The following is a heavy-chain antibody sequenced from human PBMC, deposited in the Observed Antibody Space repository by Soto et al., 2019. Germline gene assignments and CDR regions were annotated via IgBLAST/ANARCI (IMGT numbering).Heavy chain of an antibody. CDR2: IRSKAYGGTT. Sequence: GGSLRLSCSASGFSHGDYAMGWYREAPGEGLERGRFIRSKAYGGTTEYGASVGGRIPNSRDDASRFAYLQMKTVESEDTAVYFCAGAPMYGASFLPIDFDSWGPGALVTAPQ. J-gene: IGHJ4*02. V-gene: IGHV3-49*03. CDR1: GFSHGDYA. D-gene: IGHD1-26*01. CDR3: AGAPMYGASFLPIDFDS.